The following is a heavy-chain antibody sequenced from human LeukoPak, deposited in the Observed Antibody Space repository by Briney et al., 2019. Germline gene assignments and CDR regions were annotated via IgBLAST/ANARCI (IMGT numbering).Heavy chain of an antibody. Sequence: GESLRLSCAASGFTFSSYEMNWVRQAPGKGLEWVSYISSSGSTIYYADSVKGRFTISRDNAKNSLYLQMNSMRADDTAVYYCGRDPVCDHWGQGTLVTVSS. CDR3: GRDPVCDH. CDR2: ISSSGSTI. CDR1: GFTFSSYE. J-gene: IGHJ5*02. V-gene: IGHV3-48*03.